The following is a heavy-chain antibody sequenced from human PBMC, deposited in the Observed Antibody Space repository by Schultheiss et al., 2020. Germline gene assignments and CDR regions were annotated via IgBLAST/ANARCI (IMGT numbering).Heavy chain of an antibody. J-gene: IGHJ4*02. V-gene: IGHV4-39*07. D-gene: IGHD7-27*01. CDR1: GGSISSSSYY. Sequence: SETLSLTCTVSGGSISSSSYYWSWIRQPPGKGLEWIGEINHSGSTNYNPSLKSRVTISVDTSKNQFSLKLSSVTAADTAVYYCAREWSTGEVHYWGQGTLVTVSS. CDR3: AREWSTGEVHY. CDR2: INHSGST.